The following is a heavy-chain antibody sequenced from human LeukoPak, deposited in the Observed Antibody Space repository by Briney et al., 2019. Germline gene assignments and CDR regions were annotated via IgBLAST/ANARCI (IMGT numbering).Heavy chain of an antibody. Sequence: GASVRVSCKASGGTFSSYAISWVRQAPGQGLEWMGGNIPIFGTANYAQKFQGRVTITADESTSTAYMELSSLRSEDTAVYYCARVRSGSSSRPRGAFDIWGQGTMVTVSS. J-gene: IGHJ3*02. CDR3: ARVRSGSSSRPRGAFDI. V-gene: IGHV1-69*13. D-gene: IGHD6-6*01. CDR1: GGTFSSYA. CDR2: NIPIFGTA.